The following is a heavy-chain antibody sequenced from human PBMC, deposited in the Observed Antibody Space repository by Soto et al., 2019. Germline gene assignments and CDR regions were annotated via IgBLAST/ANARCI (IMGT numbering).Heavy chain of an antibody. V-gene: IGHV1-46*01. CDR2: INPSGGST. CDR1: GYTFTSYY. CDR3: ARHRTYYYDSSDAFDI. D-gene: IGHD3-22*01. J-gene: IGHJ3*02. Sequence: ASVKVACKASGYTFTSYYMHWVRQAPGQGLEWMGIINPSGGSTSYAQKFQGRVTMNRDTSTSKVYMELSSLRSEDTAVYYCARHRTYYYDSSDAFDIWGQGTMVTVSS.